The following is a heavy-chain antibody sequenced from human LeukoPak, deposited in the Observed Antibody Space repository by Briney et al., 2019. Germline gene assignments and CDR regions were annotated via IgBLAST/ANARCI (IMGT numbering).Heavy chain of an antibody. CDR1: GGSISSSSYY. D-gene: IGHD3-10*01. J-gene: IGHJ4*02. Sequence: PSETLSLTCIVSGGSISSSSYYWGWIRQPPGKGLEWIGSIYYSRSTYYNPSLKSRVTISVDTSKNQFSLKLSSVTAADTAVYYCARAVGGDGSGSLWGPGTLVTVSS. CDR3: ARAVGGDGSGSL. CDR2: IYYSRST. V-gene: IGHV4-39*01.